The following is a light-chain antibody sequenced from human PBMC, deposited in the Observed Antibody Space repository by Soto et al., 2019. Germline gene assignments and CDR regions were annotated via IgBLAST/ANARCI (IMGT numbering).Light chain of an antibody. CDR2: GAS. J-gene: IGKJ1*01. V-gene: IGKV3-15*01. Sequence: IVMTQSPVTLSVSPGERATLSCRASQSVSSNLAWYQQKPGQAPRLLIYGASTRATGIPDRFSGSGSGTECTRTISSLQSEYVAVYYCQHSNNWPPWTCGQGTKVEIK. CDR1: QSVSSN. CDR3: QHSNNWPPWT.